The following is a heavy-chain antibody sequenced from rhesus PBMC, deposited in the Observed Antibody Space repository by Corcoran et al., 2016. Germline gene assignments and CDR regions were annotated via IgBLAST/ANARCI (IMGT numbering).Heavy chain of an antibody. CDR1: GFTFSIYA. J-gene: IGHJ4*01. CDR2: IIPLVGRT. V-gene: IGHV1-151*01. Sequence: QVQLVQSGAEVKKPGASVKLSCKASGFTFSIYAISWVRQAPGPGLEWMGEIIPLVGRTNDAQKFQGRVTITADTSTSTAYMELSSLRSEDTAVYYCVRGGTTVAKGLTYFDYWGQGVLVTVSS. D-gene: IGHD4-29*01. CDR3: VRGGTTVAKGLTYFDY.